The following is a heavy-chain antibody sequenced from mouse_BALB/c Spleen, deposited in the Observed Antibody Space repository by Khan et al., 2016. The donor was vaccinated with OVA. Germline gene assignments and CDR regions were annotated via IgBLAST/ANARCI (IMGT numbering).Heavy chain of an antibody. CDR1: GFSLTSYG. J-gene: IGHJ4*01. V-gene: IGHV2-3*01. D-gene: IGHD1-1*01. CDR2: IWGDGST. CDR3: AKFTPDYYSMDY. Sequence: QVQLKESGPGLVVPSQSLSITCTVSGFSLTSYGVNWVRQPPGEGLEWLGVIWGDGSTNYHSTLKSRLIISKDSSKRQVFLTLNSLQTDDTATYYCAKFTPDYYSMDYWGQGTSVTVST.